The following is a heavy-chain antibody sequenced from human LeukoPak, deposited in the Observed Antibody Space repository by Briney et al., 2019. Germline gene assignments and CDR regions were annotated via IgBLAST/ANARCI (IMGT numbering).Heavy chain of an antibody. V-gene: IGHV1-18*01. Sequence: ASVKVSCKASGYTFTSYGINWVRQAPGQGLEWMGWISAYNGNTNYAQKLQGRVTMTTDTSTSTAYMELRSLRSGDTAVYYCARGATYYYDSSGQKPSYYYYYMDVWGKGTTVTVSS. CDR1: GYTFTSYG. CDR3: ARGATYYYDSSGQKPSYYYYYMDV. J-gene: IGHJ6*03. CDR2: ISAYNGNT. D-gene: IGHD3-22*01.